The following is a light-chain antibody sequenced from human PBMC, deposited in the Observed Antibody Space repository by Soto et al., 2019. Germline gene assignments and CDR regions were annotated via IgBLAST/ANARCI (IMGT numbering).Light chain of an antibody. Sequence: QSVLTQPPSVSGAPGQRVTISCTGSRSNIGAGYDVHWYQQIPGRAPRLLIFEISIRPSGVPDRFSGSKSGASASLAITGLQAEDEADYYCQSYDTSLSGVIFGGGTKLTVL. CDR3: QSYDTSLSGVI. CDR2: EIS. CDR1: RSNIGAGYD. J-gene: IGLJ2*01. V-gene: IGLV1-40*01.